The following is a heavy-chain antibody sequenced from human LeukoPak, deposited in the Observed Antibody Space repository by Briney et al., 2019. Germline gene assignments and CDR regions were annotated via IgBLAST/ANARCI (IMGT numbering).Heavy chain of an antibody. D-gene: IGHD3-22*01. CDR2: IIPILGIA. V-gene: IGHV1-69*04. J-gene: IGHJ3*02. CDR3: ARDLDYYDSSGYAAFDI. CDR1: GGTFSSYT. Sequence: SVEVSCKASGGTFSSYTISWVRQAPGQGLEWMGRIIPILGIANYAQKFQGRVTITADKSTSTAYMELSSLRSEDTAVYYCARDLDYYDSSGYAAFDIWGQGTMVTVSS.